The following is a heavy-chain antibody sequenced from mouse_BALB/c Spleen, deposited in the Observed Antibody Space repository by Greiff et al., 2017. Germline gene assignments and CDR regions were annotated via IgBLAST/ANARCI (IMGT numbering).Heavy chain of an antibody. CDR3: ATTAGYFDY. J-gene: IGHJ2*01. CDR1: GFAFSSYD. V-gene: IGHV5-12-1*01. Sequence: EVKVVESGGGLVKPGGSLKLSCAASGFAFSSYDMSWVRQTPEKRLEWVAYISSGGGSTYYPDTVKGRFTISRDNAKNTLYLQMSSLKSEDTAMYYCATTAGYFDYWGQGTTLTVSS. D-gene: IGHD1-2*01. CDR2: ISSGGGST.